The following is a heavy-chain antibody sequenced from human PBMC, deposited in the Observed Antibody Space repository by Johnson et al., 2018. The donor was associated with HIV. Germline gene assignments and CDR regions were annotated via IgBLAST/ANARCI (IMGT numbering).Heavy chain of an antibody. D-gene: IGHD1-26*01. CDR2: LSYDGSNK. V-gene: IGHV3-33*05. J-gene: IGHJ3*02. CDR1: GFTLTSYG. CDR3: ARDWEVAARSGAFDI. Sequence: QVSLVESGGGLVKPGGSLRLACAASGFTLTSYGMHWVRQAPSKGLERVAVLSYDGSNKYYADSVKGRFTIYRDNAKNSLYLQMNSLRAEDTALYYCARDWEVAARSGAFDIWGQGTMVTVSS.